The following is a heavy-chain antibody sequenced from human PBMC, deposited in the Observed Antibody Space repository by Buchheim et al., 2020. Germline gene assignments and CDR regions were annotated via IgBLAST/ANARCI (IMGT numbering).Heavy chain of an antibody. Sequence: EVQLLESGGGLVQPGGSLRLSCAGSGFSFSNYAMSWVRQAPGKGLEWVSVIGGSGATIYYVDSVKGRFTISRDNSKNKLYLQMNSLRAEDTAVYYCAKSQERYYIDYWGQGTL. J-gene: IGHJ4*02. D-gene: IGHD6-25*01. CDR2: IGGSGATI. CDR3: AKSQERYYIDY. CDR1: GFSFSNYA. V-gene: IGHV3-23*01.